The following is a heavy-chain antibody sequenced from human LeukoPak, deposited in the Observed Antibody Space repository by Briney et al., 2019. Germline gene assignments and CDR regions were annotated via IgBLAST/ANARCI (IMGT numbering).Heavy chain of an antibody. Sequence: GGSLRLSCGASGFTFSDYYMSWVRQAPGKGLEWVSSISNSGSDIYYRDSVKGRFTISRDNAKNSLDLHLNSLRAEDTAVYYCAREDGYSDSSEFDYWGQGTLVLVSS. CDR3: AREDGYSDSSEFDY. CDR2: ISNSGSDI. D-gene: IGHD5-24*01. J-gene: IGHJ4*02. CDR1: GFTFSDYY. V-gene: IGHV3-11*04.